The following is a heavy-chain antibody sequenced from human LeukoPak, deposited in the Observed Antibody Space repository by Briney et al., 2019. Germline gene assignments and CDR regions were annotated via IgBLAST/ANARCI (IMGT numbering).Heavy chain of an antibody. CDR1: GGSISSYY. V-gene: IGHV4-59*01. D-gene: IGHD5-12*01. J-gene: IGHJ3*01. CDR2: IYYSGST. CDR3: ARGGGYDDAFDL. Sequence: PSETLSLTCTVSGGSISSYYWSWIRQPPGKGLEWIGYIYYSGSTNYNPSLKSRVTISVDTSKNQFSLKLSSVTAADTAVYYCARGGGYDDAFDLWGQGTMVTVSS.